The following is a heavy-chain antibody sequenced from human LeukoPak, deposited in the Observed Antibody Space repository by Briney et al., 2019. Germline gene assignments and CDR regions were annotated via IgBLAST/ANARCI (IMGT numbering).Heavy chain of an antibody. Sequence: GASVKVSCKASGGTFSSYAISWVRQAPGQGLEWMGRIIPILGIANYAQKFQGRVTITADKSTSTAYMELSSLRSEDTAVYYCAREGSRSIGPPDYWGQGTLVTVSS. CDR3: AREGSRSIGPPDY. V-gene: IGHV1-69*04. CDR1: GGTFSSYA. J-gene: IGHJ4*02. D-gene: IGHD3-22*01. CDR2: IIPILGIA.